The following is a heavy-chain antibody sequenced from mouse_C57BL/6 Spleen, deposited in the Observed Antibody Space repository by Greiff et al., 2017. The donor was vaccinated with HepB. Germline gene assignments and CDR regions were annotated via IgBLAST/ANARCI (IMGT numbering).Heavy chain of an antibody. D-gene: IGHD2-4*01. CDR2: ISSGSSTI. Sequence: DVMLVESGGGLVKPGGSLKLSCAASGFTFSDYGMHWVRQAPEKGLEWVAYISSGSSTIYYADTVKGRFTISRDNAKNTLFLQMTSLRSEDTAMYYCARGVYYDYDGYYFDYWGQGTTLTVSS. CDR1: GFTFSDYG. V-gene: IGHV5-17*01. CDR3: ARGVYYDYDGYYFDY. J-gene: IGHJ2*01.